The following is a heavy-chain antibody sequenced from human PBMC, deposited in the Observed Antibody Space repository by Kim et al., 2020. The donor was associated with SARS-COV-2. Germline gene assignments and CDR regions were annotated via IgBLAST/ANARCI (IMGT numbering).Heavy chain of an antibody. CDR2: IKQDGSEK. Sequence: GGSLRLSCAASGFTFSSYWMSWVRQAPGKGLEWVANIKQDGSEKYYVDSVKGRFTISRDNAKNSLYLQMNSLRAEDTAVYYCARRTYYYDSSGYGRFDYWGQGTLVTVSS. CDR1: GFTFSSYW. CDR3: ARRTYYYDSSGYGRFDY. J-gene: IGHJ4*02. V-gene: IGHV3-7*03. D-gene: IGHD3-22*01.